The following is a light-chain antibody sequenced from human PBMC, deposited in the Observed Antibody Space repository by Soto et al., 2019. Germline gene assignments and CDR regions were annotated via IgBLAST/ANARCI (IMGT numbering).Light chain of an antibody. CDR3: QQYSSLPRT. CDR1: QSVSSY. Sequence: EIVLTQSPGSLSLTPGERATLSCRASQSVSSYLAWYQQKPGQAPRLLISGASSRATGFPDRFSGSGSGTDVSLTISRLEPEDSALYYCQQYSSLPRTFGQGTKVEIK. CDR2: GAS. V-gene: IGKV3-20*01. J-gene: IGKJ1*01.